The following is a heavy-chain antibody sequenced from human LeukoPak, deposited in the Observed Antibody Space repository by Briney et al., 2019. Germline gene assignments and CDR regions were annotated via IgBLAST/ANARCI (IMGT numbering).Heavy chain of an antibody. D-gene: IGHD1-26*01. J-gene: IGHJ3*02. CDR1: GFTLSSNW. CDR3: ARSGRGGAFDI. CDR2: IYSDGSRT. V-gene: IGHV3-74*01. Sequence: PGGSLRLSCAGSGFTLSSNWMHWVRQGPGKGLVWVSRIYSDGSRTNYADSVKGRFTISGDNAKNTLYLQMNSLRAEDTAVYYCARSGRGGAFDIWGQGTMVTVSS.